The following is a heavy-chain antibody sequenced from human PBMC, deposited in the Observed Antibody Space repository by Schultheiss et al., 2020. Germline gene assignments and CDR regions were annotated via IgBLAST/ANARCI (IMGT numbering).Heavy chain of an antibody. V-gene: IGHV4-61*05. CDR3: ARLSGSSSYFDY. CDR2: IYYSGST. Sequence: SETLSLTCTVSGGSISSRSYYWSWIRQPPGKGLEWIGYIYYSGSTNYNPSLKSRVTISVDTSKNQFSLKLSSVTAADTAVYYCARLSGSSSYFDYWGQGTLVTVSS. D-gene: IGHD6-6*01. J-gene: IGHJ4*02. CDR1: GGSISSRSYY.